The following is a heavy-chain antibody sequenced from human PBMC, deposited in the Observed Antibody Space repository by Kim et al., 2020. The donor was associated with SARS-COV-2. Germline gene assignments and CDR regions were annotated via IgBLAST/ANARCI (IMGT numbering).Heavy chain of an antibody. J-gene: IGHJ5*01. Sequence: SETLSLTCAVSGASISSYHWSWIRQPAGMGLEWIGRMYSSGSTMYNPSLRSRVTMSLDTSRNQFSLKLSSVTAADTAVYYCARDHRAAYGDWGFDPWGQG. CDR2: MYSSGST. CDR3: ARDHRAAYGDWGFDP. CDR1: GASISSYH. D-gene: IGHD4-17*01. V-gene: IGHV4-4*07.